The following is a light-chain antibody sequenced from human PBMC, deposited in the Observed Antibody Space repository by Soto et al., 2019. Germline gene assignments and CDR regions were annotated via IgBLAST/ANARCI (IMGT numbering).Light chain of an antibody. V-gene: IGKV1-5*03. Sequence: DVHMTQSPSTLSASVGDRVTITCRASERIGSWLAWYQLKPGTVPKLLIYKASTLTKGVTSTFSGSGPGTEFNLTINRLQPDDFAAYYCQQYSSSPRTFGQGTKVDIK. CDR1: ERIGSW. CDR3: QQYSSSPRT. J-gene: IGKJ1*01. CDR2: KAS.